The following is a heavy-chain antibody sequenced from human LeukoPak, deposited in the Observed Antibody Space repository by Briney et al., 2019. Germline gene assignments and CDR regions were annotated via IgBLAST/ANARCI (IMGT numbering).Heavy chain of an antibody. Sequence: GGSLRLSCAASGFTFSSYWMSWVRQAPGKGLEWVANIMQDGSEKCYVDSVKGRFTISRDNAKNSLYLQMNSLRAEDTAVYYCAREAPTDAFDIWGQGTIVTVSS. CDR3: AREAPTDAFDI. CDR1: GFTFSSYW. CDR2: IMQDGSEK. V-gene: IGHV3-7*01. J-gene: IGHJ3*02.